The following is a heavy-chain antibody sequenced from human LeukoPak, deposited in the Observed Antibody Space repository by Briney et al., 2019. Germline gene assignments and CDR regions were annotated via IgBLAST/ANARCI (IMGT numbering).Heavy chain of an antibody. CDR2: IYTSGST. CDR1: GGSISSGSYY. D-gene: IGHD5-24*01. V-gene: IGHV4-61*02. Sequence: SQTLSLTCSVSGGSISSGSYYWSWIRQPAGKGLEWIGRIYTSGSTNYNPSLKSRVTISVDTSKNQFSLKLSSVTAADTAVYYCARARDGYNTGGYFDYWGQGTLVTVSS. J-gene: IGHJ4*02. CDR3: ARARDGYNTGGYFDY.